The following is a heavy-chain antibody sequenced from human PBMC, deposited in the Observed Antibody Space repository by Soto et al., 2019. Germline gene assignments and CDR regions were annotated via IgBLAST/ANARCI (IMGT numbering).Heavy chain of an antibody. CDR1: GGSIRSSSSY. CDR3: ARRRGVVQDGMDV. Sequence: QLQLQESGPGLVKPSETLSLTCTVSGGSIRSSSSYWDWIRQPPGKGLEWIGSIYYSGSTYYNPYLKSRVIISMDTSKNQFSLNVSSVTAADTAVYYCARRRGVVQDGMDVWGQGTTVIVSS. V-gene: IGHV4-39*01. CDR2: IYYSGST. D-gene: IGHD3-3*01. J-gene: IGHJ6*02.